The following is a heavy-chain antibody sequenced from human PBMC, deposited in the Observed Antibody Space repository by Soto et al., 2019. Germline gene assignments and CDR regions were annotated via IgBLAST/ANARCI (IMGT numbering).Heavy chain of an antibody. CDR1: GYTFTSYG. J-gene: IGHJ3*02. CDR3: ARDYIVVVPARKQKHAFEI. Sequence: GASVKVSCKASGYTFTSYGISWVRQAPGQGLEWIGWISAYNGNTNYAQKLQGRVTMTTDTSTSTAYMELRSLRSDDTAVYYCARDYIVVVPARKQKHAFEIWGQGTMVTVSS. CDR2: ISAYNGNT. V-gene: IGHV1-18*01. D-gene: IGHD2-2*01.